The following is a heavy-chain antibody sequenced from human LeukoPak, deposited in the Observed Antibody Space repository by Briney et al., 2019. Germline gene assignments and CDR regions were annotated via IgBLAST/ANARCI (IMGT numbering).Heavy chain of an antibody. CDR1: GFTFSSYA. Sequence: GGSLRLSCAASGFTFSSYAMSWVRQAPGKGLEWVSAISGSGGSTYYADSVKGRFTISRDNSKNTPYLQMNSLRAEDTAVYYCAKDRDHYYDSSGYYSFDYWGQGTLVTVSS. V-gene: IGHV3-23*01. CDR3: AKDRDHYYDSSGYYSFDY. J-gene: IGHJ4*02. CDR2: ISGSGGST. D-gene: IGHD3-22*01.